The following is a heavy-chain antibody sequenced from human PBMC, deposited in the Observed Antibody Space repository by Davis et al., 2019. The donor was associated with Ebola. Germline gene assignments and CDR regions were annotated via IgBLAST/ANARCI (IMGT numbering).Heavy chain of an antibody. Sequence: ASVKVSCKASGYTFTDYYMHWVRQAPGQGLEWMGWINPKSGGINYAQKFQGRVAMTRDTSISTAYMELSRLRSDDTAVYYCARVHDGGNSAADYWGQGTLVTVSS. D-gene: IGHD4-23*01. V-gene: IGHV1-2*02. J-gene: IGHJ4*02. CDR2: INPKSGGI. CDR1: GYTFTDYY. CDR3: ARVHDGGNSAADY.